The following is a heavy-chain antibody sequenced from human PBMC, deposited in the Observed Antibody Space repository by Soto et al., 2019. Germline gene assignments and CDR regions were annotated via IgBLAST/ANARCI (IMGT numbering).Heavy chain of an antibody. CDR3: ARTAYCSSTSCTWSFDY. J-gene: IGHJ4*02. V-gene: IGHV3-30*03. CDR2: ISYDGSNK. D-gene: IGHD2-2*01. CDR1: GFTFSSYG. Sequence: PGGSLRLSCAASGFTFSSYGMHWVRQAPGKGLEWVAVISYDGSNKYYADYVKGRFTISRDNSKNTLYLQMNSLRAEDTAVYYCARTAYCSSTSCTWSFDYWGQGTLVTVSA.